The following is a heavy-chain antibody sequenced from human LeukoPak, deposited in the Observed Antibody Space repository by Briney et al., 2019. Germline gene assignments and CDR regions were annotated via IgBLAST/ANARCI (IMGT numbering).Heavy chain of an antibody. CDR2: IYHSGST. V-gene: IGHV4-38-2*02. J-gene: IGHJ5*02. CDR3: ARDEELLWFGELSRWFDP. D-gene: IGHD3-10*01. CDR1: GYSISSGYY. Sequence: PSETLSLTCTVSGYSISSGYYWGWIRPPPGKGLEWIGSIYHSGSTYYNPSLKSRVTISVDTSKNQFSLKLSSVTAADTAVYYCARDEELLWFGELSRWFDPWGQGTLVTVSS.